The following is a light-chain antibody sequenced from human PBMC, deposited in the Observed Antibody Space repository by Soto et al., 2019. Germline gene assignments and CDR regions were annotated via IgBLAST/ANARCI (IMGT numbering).Light chain of an antibody. CDR3: AAWDDSLNGPA. CDR2: GRN. J-gene: IGLJ2*01. CDR1: SSNIGSNA. V-gene: IGLV1-44*01. Sequence: QSVLTRPPSVSGTPGQRVTISCSGSSSNIGSNAVNWYQQVPGTAPKLLMYGRNQRPSGVPDRFSGSKSGTSASLAISGLQSEDEADYYCAAWDDSLNGPAFGGGTQLTVL.